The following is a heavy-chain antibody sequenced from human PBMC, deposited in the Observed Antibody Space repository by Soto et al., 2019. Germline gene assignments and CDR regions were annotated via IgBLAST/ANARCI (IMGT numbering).Heavy chain of an antibody. CDR3: ARSTYYYDSSGYGFYYFDY. J-gene: IGHJ4*02. V-gene: IGHV2-70*11. D-gene: IGHD3-22*01. Sequence: GSGPTLVNPTRTLTLTCTFSGFSLSTSGMCVSWIRQPPGKALEWLARIDWDDDKYYSTSLKTRLTISKDTSKNQVVLTMTNMDPVDTATYYCARSTYYYDSSGYGFYYFDYWGQGTLVTVSS. CDR2: IDWDDDK. CDR1: GFSLSTSGMC.